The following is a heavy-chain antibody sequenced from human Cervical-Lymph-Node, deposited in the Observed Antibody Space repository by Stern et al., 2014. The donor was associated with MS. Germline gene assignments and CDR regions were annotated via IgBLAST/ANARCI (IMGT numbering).Heavy chain of an antibody. Sequence: QVQLVQSGGGVVQPGRSLRLSCAASGFTFSAYGMHWVRQAPRKALEWVAVISADGTLKFYGDSVKGRFTISRDNSKNTLFLQMNSLRAEDTAVYYCAKGDNWRRLNPWGQGTLVTVSS. CDR2: ISADGTLK. D-gene: IGHD1-20*01. CDR3: AKGDNWRRLNP. J-gene: IGHJ5*02. V-gene: IGHV3-30*18. CDR1: GFTFSAYG.